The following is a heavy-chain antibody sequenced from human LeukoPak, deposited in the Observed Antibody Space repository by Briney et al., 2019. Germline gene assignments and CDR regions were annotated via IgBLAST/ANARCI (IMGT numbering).Heavy chain of an antibody. CDR2: IGNDGRDQ. Sequence: GGSLRLSCAASGFTFSGHAMHWVRQTPGVGLEWVAIIGNDGRDQHCSESVKGRFTISRDNSKNTLFLQLNSLRPEDTALYLCARDLVWGFDYWGQGTLVTVSS. D-gene: IGHD3-3*01. CDR3: ARDLVWGFDY. V-gene: IGHV3-30*02. CDR1: GFTFSGHA. J-gene: IGHJ4*02.